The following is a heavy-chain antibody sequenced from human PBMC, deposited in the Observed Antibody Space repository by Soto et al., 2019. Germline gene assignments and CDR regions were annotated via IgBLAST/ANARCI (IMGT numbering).Heavy chain of an antibody. CDR1: GYRFSDYW. J-gene: IGHJ3*01. Sequence: EVQLVQSGAELKKPGESLKISCKGSGYRFSDYWIGWVRQMPGKGLEWMGILYPADSDTRYSPSFQGQVTISVDKSIATAYLQWSSLKAPDTAMYYCARALHYGSGSPDAFDVWGQGTGVTVS. CDR2: LYPADSDT. D-gene: IGHD3-10*01. V-gene: IGHV5-51*01. CDR3: ARALHYGSGSPDAFDV.